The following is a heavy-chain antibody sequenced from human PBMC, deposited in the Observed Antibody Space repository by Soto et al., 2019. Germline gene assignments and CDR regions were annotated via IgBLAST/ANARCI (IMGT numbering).Heavy chain of an antibody. Sequence: EVQLLASGGGLVQPGGSLRLSCLASGFTVTSNYMIWVRQPPGKGLEWVSTTFSGGSTNYADSVKGRFTISRDNSKNTVYLQMNNLRVEDTAVYYCAKKPPSTIQGWAFGMDVWGQGTTVSVSS. CDR1: GFTVTSNY. CDR3: AKKPPSTIQGWAFGMDV. V-gene: IGHV3-66*01. CDR2: TFSGGST. J-gene: IGHJ6*02. D-gene: IGHD2-8*01.